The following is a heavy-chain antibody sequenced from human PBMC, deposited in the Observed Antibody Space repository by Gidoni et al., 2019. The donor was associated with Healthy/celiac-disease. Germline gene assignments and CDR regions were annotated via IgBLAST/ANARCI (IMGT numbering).Heavy chain of an antibody. Sequence: QITLKESGPTLVKPTQTLTLTCTFSGFSLSTRGVGVGWIRQPPGKALEWLALIYWDDDKRYSPSLKSRLTITKDTSKNQVVLTMTNMDPVDTATYYCAHRPWYSSGWRYFDYWGQGTLVTVSS. CDR1: GFSLSTRGVG. CDR3: AHRPWYSSGWRYFDY. J-gene: IGHJ4*02. D-gene: IGHD6-19*01. V-gene: IGHV2-5*02. CDR2: IYWDDDK.